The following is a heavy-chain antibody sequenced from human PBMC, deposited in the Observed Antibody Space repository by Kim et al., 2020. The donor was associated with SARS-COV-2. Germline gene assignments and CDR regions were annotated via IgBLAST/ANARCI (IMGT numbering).Heavy chain of an antibody. CDR3: AKDMVTMVRGAGDY. D-gene: IGHD3-10*01. J-gene: IGHJ4*02. CDR1: GFTFSSYG. Sequence: GGSLRLSCAASGFTFSSYGMHWVRQAPGKGLEWVAVISYDGSNKYYADSVKGRFTISRDNSKNTLYLQMNSLRAEDTAVYYCAKDMVTMVRGAGDYWGQGTLVTVSS. V-gene: IGHV3-30*18. CDR2: ISYDGSNK.